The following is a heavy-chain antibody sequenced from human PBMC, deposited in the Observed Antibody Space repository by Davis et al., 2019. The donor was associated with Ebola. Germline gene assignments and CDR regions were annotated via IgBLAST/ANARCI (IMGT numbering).Heavy chain of an antibody. CDR3: ARGDYDSSGYYWVDYYFDY. Sequence: SDPLSSTCAVSGASISSGGYSWSWIRQPPGTGPEWLGYIYHSGNTYYNPSLKSRVTISVDRSKNQFSLKLSSVTAADTAVYYCARGDYDSSGYYWVDYYFDYWGQGTLVTVSS. CDR1: GASISSGGYS. D-gene: IGHD3-22*01. J-gene: IGHJ4*02. CDR2: IYHSGNT. V-gene: IGHV4-30-2*01.